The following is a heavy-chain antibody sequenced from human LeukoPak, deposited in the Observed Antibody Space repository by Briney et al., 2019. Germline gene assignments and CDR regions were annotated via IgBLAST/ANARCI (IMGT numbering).Heavy chain of an antibody. V-gene: IGHV3-53*01. J-gene: IGHJ3*02. CDR3: ARDNRITTDAFDI. CDR2: IYSGGST. D-gene: IGHD3-10*01. CDR1: GVTLSSNY. Sequence: GGSLRLSCAASGVTLSSNYMSWGPHAPGKGLEWVSGIYSGGSTYYADSVKDRFTISRDNSKNTLYLQMNSLRAEDTAVYYCARDNRITTDAFDIWGQGTMATVSS.